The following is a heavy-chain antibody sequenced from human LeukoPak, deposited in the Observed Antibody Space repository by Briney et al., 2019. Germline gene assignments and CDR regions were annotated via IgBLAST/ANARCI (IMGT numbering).Heavy chain of an antibody. V-gene: IGHV1-3*01. CDR3: AKGSGPLVWKPFDI. CDR1: GYTFTTRA. Sequence: ASVKVSCKASGYTFTTRALHLVRQAPGHSLEWMGWIHPGTGQTRYSEGLRGRVTITRDKSANIGYMELTSLTFEDTAIYYCAKGSGPLVWKPFDIWGQGTLLTVSS. J-gene: IGHJ3*02. CDR2: IHPGTGQT. D-gene: IGHD6-19*01.